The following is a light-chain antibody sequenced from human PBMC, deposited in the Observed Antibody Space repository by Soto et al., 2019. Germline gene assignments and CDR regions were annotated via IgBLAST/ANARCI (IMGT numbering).Light chain of an antibody. CDR2: DAS. CDR1: QDISNY. CDR3: QQYDNLPTWT. Sequence: DIQMTQSPSSLSASVGDRVTITCQASQDISNYLNWYQQKPGKAPKLLIYDASNLETGVPSRFSGSGSGTDFTFTTSSLQPEDIATYYCQQYDNLPTWTFGQGTKVEIK. V-gene: IGKV1-33*01. J-gene: IGKJ1*01.